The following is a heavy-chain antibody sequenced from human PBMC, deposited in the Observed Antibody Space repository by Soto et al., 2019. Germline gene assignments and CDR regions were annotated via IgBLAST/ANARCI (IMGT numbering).Heavy chain of an antibody. Sequence: SETLSLTCAVYGGSFSNYYWSWIRQPPGKGLEWIGEINQSGITNYNPSLKSRVTISLDTSKNQFFLKLTSVTAADTALYYCASVVPPPNRNWGLWSGAFDIWGQATLVTVSS. CDR1: GGSFSNYY. D-gene: IGHD7-27*01. J-gene: IGHJ3*02. CDR2: INQSGIT. CDR3: ASVVPPPNRNWGLWSGAFDI. V-gene: IGHV4-34*01.